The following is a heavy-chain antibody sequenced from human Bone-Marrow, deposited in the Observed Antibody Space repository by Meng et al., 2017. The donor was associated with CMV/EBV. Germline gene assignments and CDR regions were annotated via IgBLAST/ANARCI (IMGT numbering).Heavy chain of an antibody. V-gene: IGHV4-59*01. CDR2: IYYSGST. J-gene: IGHJ6*02. D-gene: IGHD2-2*02. CDR3: ATRHCSSTSCYNGPWIDYYYGMDV. Sequence: SETLSLTCTVSGGSISSYYWSWIRQPPGKGLEWIGYIYYSGSTNYNPSLKSRVTISVDTSKNQFSLKLSSVTAADTAVYYCATRHCSSTSCYNGPWIDYYYGMDVWGQGTTVTVSS. CDR1: GGSISSYY.